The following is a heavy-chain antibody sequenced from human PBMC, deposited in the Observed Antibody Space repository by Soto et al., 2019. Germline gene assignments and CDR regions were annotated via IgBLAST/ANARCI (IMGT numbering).Heavy chain of an antibody. D-gene: IGHD2-21*02. V-gene: IGHV4-31*03. J-gene: IGHJ4*02. CDR2: IYYSGST. CDR3: ARQRTSVVTQAYFDS. CDR1: GGSISSGGYY. Sequence: TLSLTCTVSGGSISSGGYYWSWIRQHPGKGLEWIGYIYYSGSTYYNPSLKSRVTISVDTSKNQFSLKLRSVTAADTALYYCARQRTSVVTQAYFDSWGQGSLVTVSS.